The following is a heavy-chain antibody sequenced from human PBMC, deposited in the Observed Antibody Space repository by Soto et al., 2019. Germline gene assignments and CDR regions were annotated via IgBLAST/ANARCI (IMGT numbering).Heavy chain of an antibody. CDR1: GFTLSSYA. CDR2: ISASGGST. V-gene: IGHV3-23*01. D-gene: IGHD3-22*01. J-gene: IGHJ4*02. CDR3: AKDRGLGSLPYYYDSSGLFDY. Sequence: EVQLLESGGGLVQPGGSLRLSCAASGFTLSSYAMNWVRQAPGKGLEWVSGISASGGSTYYADSVKGRFTISRDNSKNTLYLQMNSLRAEDTAVYYCAKDRGLGSLPYYYDSSGLFDYWGQGTLVTVSS.